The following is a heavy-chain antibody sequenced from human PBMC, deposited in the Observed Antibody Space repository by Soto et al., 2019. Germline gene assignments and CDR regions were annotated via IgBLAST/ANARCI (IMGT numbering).Heavy chain of an antibody. D-gene: IGHD3-9*01. J-gene: IGHJ4*02. V-gene: IGHV3-33*01. CDR3: ARQGIYDILTGSEGGVDY. CDR2: IWYDGSNK. CDR1: GFTFSSYG. Sequence: GSLRLSCASSGFTFSSYGMHWVRQAPGKGLEWVAVIWYDGSNKYYADSVKGRFTISRDNSKNTLYLQMNSLRAEDTAVYYCARQGIYDILTGSEGGVDYWGQGTLVTVSS.